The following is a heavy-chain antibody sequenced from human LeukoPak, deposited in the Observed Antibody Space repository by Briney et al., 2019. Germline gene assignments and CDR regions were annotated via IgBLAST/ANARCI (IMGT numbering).Heavy chain of an antibody. CDR1: GFTFSTFA. CDR2: ITGAGDTT. V-gene: IGHV3-23*01. D-gene: IGHD3-3*01. Sequence: PGGSLRLSCAASGFTFSTFAMSWVRQDPGRGLEWVSSITGAGDTTFYPESVKGRFTISRDNSKSTLYLQMNSLRVEDTALYFCVRDRNYYEALQRSYWGQGTLVTVSS. J-gene: IGHJ4*02. CDR3: VRDRNYYEALQRSY.